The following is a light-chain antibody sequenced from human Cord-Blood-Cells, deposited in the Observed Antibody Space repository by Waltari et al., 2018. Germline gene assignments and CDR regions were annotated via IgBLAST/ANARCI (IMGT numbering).Light chain of an antibody. CDR2: DVS. CDR1: SSDVGGSNY. CDR3: CSYAGSYTVV. Sequence: QSALTQPRSVSGSPGQSVTISCTGTSSDVGGSNYVSWYQQHPGKAPKLMIYDVSQRPSGVPDRFSGSKSGNTASLTISGLQAEDEADYYCCSYAGSYTVVFGGGTKLTVL. V-gene: IGLV2-11*01. J-gene: IGLJ2*01.